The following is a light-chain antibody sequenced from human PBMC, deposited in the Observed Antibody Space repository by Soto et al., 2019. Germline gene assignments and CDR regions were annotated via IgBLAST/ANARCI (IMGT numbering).Light chain of an antibody. CDR1: QSVSSN. CDR3: QQYNSYPLT. J-gene: IGKJ4*01. V-gene: IGKV3-15*01. CDR2: GAS. Sequence: EIVMTQSPATLSVSPGERATLSCRASQSVSSNLAWYQQKPGQAPRLLIYGASTMATGIPARFSGSGSGTEFTLTISSLQPDDFATYYCQQYNSYPLTFGGGTKVDIK.